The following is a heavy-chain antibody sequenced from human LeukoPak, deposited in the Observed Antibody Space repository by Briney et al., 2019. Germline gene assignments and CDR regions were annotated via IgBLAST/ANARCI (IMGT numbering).Heavy chain of an antibody. D-gene: IGHD1-1*01. Sequence: GSSVKVSCKASGGTFSSYAISWVRQAPGQGLEWMGGIIPIFGTRNYAQKFQGRVTISADTSTSTAYMEVSSLRSEDTAVYYRATKRRTRRMYLEGFDYWGQGTLVTVSS. J-gene: IGHJ4*02. CDR3: ATKRRTRRMYLEGFDY. V-gene: IGHV1-69*06. CDR2: IIPIFGTR. CDR1: GGTFSSYA.